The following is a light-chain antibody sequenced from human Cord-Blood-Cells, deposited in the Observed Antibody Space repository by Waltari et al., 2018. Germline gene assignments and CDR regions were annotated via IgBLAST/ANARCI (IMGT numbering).Light chain of an antibody. J-gene: IGLJ1*01. Sequence: QFALTQPPSASGSPGPSVTIPCPGTSRAVGGFNHLSWYQQHPGKAPKLMIYEVSKRPSGVPDRFSGSKSGNTASLTVSGLQAEDEADYYCSSYAGSNNVFGTGTKVTVL. CDR2: EVS. V-gene: IGLV2-8*01. CDR3: SSYAGSNNV. CDR1: SRAVGGFNH.